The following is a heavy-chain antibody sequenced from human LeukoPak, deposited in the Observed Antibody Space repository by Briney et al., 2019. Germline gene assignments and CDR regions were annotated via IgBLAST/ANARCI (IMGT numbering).Heavy chain of an antibody. CDR3: AREINEYFDY. CDR2: IYYSGNT. CDR1: GGSISSYY. V-gene: IGHV4-59*01. J-gene: IGHJ4*02. Sequence: SETLSLTCTVSGGSISSYYWSWIRQPPGKGLEWIGYIYYSGNTNYNPSLKSRVTISVDTSKNQFSLKLNSVTAADTAVYYCAREINEYFDYWGQGTLVTVSS. D-gene: IGHD2-8*01.